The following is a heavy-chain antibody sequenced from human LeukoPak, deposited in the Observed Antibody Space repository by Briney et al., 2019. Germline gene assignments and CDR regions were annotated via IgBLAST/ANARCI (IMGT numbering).Heavy chain of an antibody. J-gene: IGHJ4*02. CDR2: IITNGGST. D-gene: IGHD6-19*01. V-gene: IGHV3-64D*06. CDR1: GFTFSTFA. CDR3: VKGATVALLNYFDH. Sequence: GGSLRLSCSASGFTFSTFAMHWVRQAPGKGLEYVSGIITNGGSTSYADSVKGRFTISRNNSKNSLYLQMSSLRPEDTAVYYCVKGATVALLNYFDHWGQGTLVTVSS.